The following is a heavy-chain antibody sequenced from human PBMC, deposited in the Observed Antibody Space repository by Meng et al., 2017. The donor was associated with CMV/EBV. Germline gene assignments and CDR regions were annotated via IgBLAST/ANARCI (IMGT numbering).Heavy chain of an antibody. CDR3: AKAGGYNWNDEAFDI. CDR1: GFTFSSYG. CDR2: IRYDGNNK. Sequence: GESLKISCAASGFTFSSYGMHWVRQAPGKGLEWVAFIRYDGNNKYYADAVTGRFTISRDNSKNTLNLQMNSLRDEETAVFYCAKAGGYNWNDEAFDIWGQGTMVTVSS. D-gene: IGHD1-1*01. J-gene: IGHJ3*02. V-gene: IGHV3-30*02.